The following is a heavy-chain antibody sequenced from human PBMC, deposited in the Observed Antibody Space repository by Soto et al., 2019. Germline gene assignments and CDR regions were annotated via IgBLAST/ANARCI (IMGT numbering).Heavy chain of an antibody. V-gene: IGHV1-3*01. Sequence: QVHLVQSGAEVQKPGASVKVSCKASGSTVTNYAVHWVRHAPGQSLEWMGWMNAGSGDTKSSQKFQGSGTITRDTSASTVYMELSRLTSEDTAIYYCARGAYDFWSGYQYFDSWGQGSLVTVSA. D-gene: IGHD3-3*01. CDR2: MNAGSGDT. J-gene: IGHJ4*02. CDR1: GSTVTNYA. CDR3: ARGAYDFWSGYQYFDS.